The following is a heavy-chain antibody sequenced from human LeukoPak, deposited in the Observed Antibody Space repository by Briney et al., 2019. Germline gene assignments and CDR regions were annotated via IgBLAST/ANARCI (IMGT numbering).Heavy chain of an antibody. V-gene: IGHV4-31*03. D-gene: IGHD3-22*01. CDR2: INNSGNT. CDR1: GGSISSGGYY. CDR3: ARVNYDSSGYYYDY. J-gene: IGHJ4*02. Sequence: KTSQTLSLTCTVSGGSISSGGYYWSWIRQHPGKGLEGIGNINNSGNTYKNPSLKSRVTISVDTSKNQFSLKLSSVPAADTAVYYCARVNYDSSGYYYDYWGQGTLVTVSS.